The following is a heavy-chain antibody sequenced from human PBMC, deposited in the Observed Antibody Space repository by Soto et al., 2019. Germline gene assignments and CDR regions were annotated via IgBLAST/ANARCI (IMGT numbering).Heavy chain of an antibody. CDR1: GFTFTSSS. D-gene: IGHD3-22*01. V-gene: IGHV1-69*05. CDR2: IIAICGNA. Sequence: ASVKVSCTASGFTFTSSSVQWVRQAPGQGLEWMGWIIAICGNANYAQKFQERVTITTDESTSTTYMELSSLRSEDTAVYYCARENYYDSSGYFDYWGQGTLVTVSS. J-gene: IGHJ4*02. CDR3: ARENYYDSSGYFDY.